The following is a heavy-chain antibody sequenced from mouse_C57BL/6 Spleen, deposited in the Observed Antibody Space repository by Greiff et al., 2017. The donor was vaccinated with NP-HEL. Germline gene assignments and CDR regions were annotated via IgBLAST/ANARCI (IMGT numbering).Heavy chain of an antibody. D-gene: IGHD1-2*01. V-gene: IGHV3-2*02. Sequence: EVQGVESGPGLVKPSQSLSLTCTVTGYSITSGYGWNWIRQFPGNKLEWMDYISYSGSTNYNPSLTSRIPITRDTSKNQFFLQLNSVTTEDTATYYCARTARIKYWCQGTTLTGAS. CDR2: ISYSGST. J-gene: IGHJ2*01. CDR3: ARTARIKY. CDR1: GYSITSGYG.